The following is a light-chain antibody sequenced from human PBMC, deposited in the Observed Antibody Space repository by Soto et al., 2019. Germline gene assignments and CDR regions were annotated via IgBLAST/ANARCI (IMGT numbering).Light chain of an antibody. CDR2: RAS. Sequence: EIALTQSPGTLPLSPGERATLSCRASQTLNSGYLAWYQQNPGQAPRLLIYRASNRATGIPDRFSGSGSGTDFTLTISRLEPEDSEVYYCQQYGSAPYTFGQGNKLEIK. CDR1: QTLNSGY. CDR3: QQYGSAPYT. V-gene: IGKV3-20*01. J-gene: IGKJ2*01.